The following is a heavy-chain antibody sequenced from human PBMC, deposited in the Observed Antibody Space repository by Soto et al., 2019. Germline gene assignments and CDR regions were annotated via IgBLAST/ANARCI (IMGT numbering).Heavy chain of an antibody. V-gene: IGHV4-39*07. Sequence: PSETLSLTCTVSGDSISSSSYYWGWIRQPPGKGLEWIGSIYYSGSTYYNPSLRSRVTISIDTSKNQFSLKLSSVTAADTAVYYCARSQTTVTSYDYWGQGTQVTVSS. CDR2: IYYSGST. CDR1: GDSISSSSYY. CDR3: ARSQTTVTSYDY. J-gene: IGHJ4*02. D-gene: IGHD4-17*01.